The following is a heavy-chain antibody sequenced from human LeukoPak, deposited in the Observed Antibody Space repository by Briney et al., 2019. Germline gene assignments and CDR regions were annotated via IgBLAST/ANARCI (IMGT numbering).Heavy chain of an antibody. J-gene: IGHJ4*02. V-gene: IGHV4-34*01. D-gene: IGHD5-18*01. Sequence: SETLSLTCAVYGGXFSGYYCSWIRQPPGKGLEWIGEINHSGSTNYNPSLKSRVTISADTSKNQFSLKLSSVTAADTAVYYCVRGWTPNHHTAMAYWGQGTLVTVSS. CDR3: VRGWTPNHHTAMAY. CDR1: GGXFSGYY. CDR2: INHSGST.